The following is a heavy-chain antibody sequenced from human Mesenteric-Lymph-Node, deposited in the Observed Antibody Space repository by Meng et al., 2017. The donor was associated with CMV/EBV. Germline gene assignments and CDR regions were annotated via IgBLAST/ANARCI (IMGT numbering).Heavy chain of an antibody. V-gene: IGHV3-53*01. CDR1: GFTFGDYK. Sequence: GESLKISCTGSGFTFGDYKMTWVRQAPGKGLEWVSIIYSGGSTYYADSVKGRFTISRDNSKNTLYLQMNSLRAEDTAVYYCARRGSGGRAMDVWGQGTTVTVSS. J-gene: IGHJ6*02. CDR2: IYSGGST. CDR3: ARRGSGGRAMDV. D-gene: IGHD2-15*01.